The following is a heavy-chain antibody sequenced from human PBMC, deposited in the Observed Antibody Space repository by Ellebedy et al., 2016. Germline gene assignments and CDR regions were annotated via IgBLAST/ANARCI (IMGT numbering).Heavy chain of an antibody. J-gene: IGHJ5*02. CDR1: GGSFSGYY. Sequence: SETLSLTXAVYGGSFSGYYWSWIRQPPGKGLEWIGEINHSGSTNYNPSLKSRVTISVDTSKNQFSLKLSSVTAADTAVYYCAREGRNRYYYGSGMRLVWFDPWGQGTLVTVSS. CDR3: AREGRNRYYYGSGMRLVWFDP. CDR2: INHSGST. D-gene: IGHD3-10*01. V-gene: IGHV4-34*01.